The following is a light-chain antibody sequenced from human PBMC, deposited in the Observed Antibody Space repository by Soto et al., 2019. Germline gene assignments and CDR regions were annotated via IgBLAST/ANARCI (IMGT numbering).Light chain of an antibody. V-gene: IGKV1-17*01. J-gene: IGKJ4*01. CDR1: QDIGTD. Sequence: DIQMTQSPASLSASVTDRVTITCRASQDIGTDLGWYQQKPGKAPERLIYEASVLQSGVPSRFSGSGSGTEFTLTVSSLQPEDFATYYCVQHYSYPLTLGGGTKVDIK. CDR3: VQHYSYPLT. CDR2: EAS.